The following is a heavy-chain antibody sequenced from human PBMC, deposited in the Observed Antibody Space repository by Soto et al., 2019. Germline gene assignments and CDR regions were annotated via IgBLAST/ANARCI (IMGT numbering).Heavy chain of an antibody. CDR1: GFTFSSHA. Sequence: GGSMRLSCAGTGFTFSSHAMNWVRQAPGRGLEWVSVISFDGSNKYYAESVRGRYSISRDNSKNILYLDMHSLRPDDTAIYYCARAHGPYYDSSFYGLARNYFDYWGQGALVTVSS. CDR3: ARAHGPYYDSSFYGLARNYFDY. V-gene: IGHV3-30-3*01. J-gene: IGHJ4*02. CDR2: ISFDGSNK. D-gene: IGHD3-22*01.